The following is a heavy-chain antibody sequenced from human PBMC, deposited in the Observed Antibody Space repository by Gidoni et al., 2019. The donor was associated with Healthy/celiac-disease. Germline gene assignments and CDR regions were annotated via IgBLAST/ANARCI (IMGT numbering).Heavy chain of an antibody. D-gene: IGHD5-12*01. CDR1: GFTFRSYS. J-gene: IGHJ3*02. Sequence: EVQLVESGGGLVQPGGSLRLSCAASGFTFRSYSMNWVRQAPGKGLEWVSYISSSSSTIYYADSVKGRFTISRDNAKNSLYLQMNSLRDEDTAVYYCARENSGYDPVGAFDIWGQGTMVTVSS. CDR3: ARENSGYDPVGAFDI. CDR2: ISSSSSTI. V-gene: IGHV3-48*02.